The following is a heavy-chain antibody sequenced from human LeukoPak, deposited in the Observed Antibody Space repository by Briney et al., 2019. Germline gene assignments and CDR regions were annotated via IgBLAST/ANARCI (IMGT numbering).Heavy chain of an antibody. J-gene: IGHJ4*02. CDR3: ARDFSIGYSYGHFDY. CDR2: ISSNSSYI. Sequence: GGSLRLSCAASGFTFSSYSMNWVRQAPGKGLEWVSSISSNSSYIYYAGSVKGRFTISRDNAKNSLYLQMNSLRAEDTAVYYCARDFSIGYSYGHFDYWGQGTLVTVSS. V-gene: IGHV3-21*01. D-gene: IGHD5-18*01. CDR1: GFTFSSYS.